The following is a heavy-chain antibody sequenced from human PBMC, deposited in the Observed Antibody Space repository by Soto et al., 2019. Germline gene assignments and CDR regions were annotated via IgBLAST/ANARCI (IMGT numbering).Heavy chain of an antibody. V-gene: IGHV4-31*03. D-gene: IGHD3-3*01. CDR1: GGSISSGGYY. Sequence: QVQLQESGPGLVKPSQTLSLTCTVSGGSISSGGYYWSWIRQHPGKGLEWIGYIYYSGSTYYNPSLKSRVTITVSPSKNQFSLKLSSVTAADTAVYYCARAPRITIFGVVSTFGYGMDVWGQGTTVTVSS. CDR3: ARAPRITIFGVVSTFGYGMDV. J-gene: IGHJ6*02. CDR2: IYYSGST.